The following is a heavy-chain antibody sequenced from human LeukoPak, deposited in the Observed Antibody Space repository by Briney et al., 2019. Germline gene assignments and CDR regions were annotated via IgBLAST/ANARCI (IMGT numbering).Heavy chain of an antibody. V-gene: IGHV4-34*01. CDR2: INHSGST. Sequence: SETLSLTCAVYGGSFSGYYWSWIRQPPGKGLEWIGEINHSGSTNYNPSLKSRVTVSVDTSKNQFSLKLSSVTAADTAVYYCARGQVAAPPYWGQGTLVTVSS. J-gene: IGHJ4*02. D-gene: IGHD6-19*01. CDR1: GGSFSGYY. CDR3: ARGQVAAPPY.